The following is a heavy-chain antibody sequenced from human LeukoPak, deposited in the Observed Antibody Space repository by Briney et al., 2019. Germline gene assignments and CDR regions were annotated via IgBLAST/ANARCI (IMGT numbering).Heavy chain of an antibody. D-gene: IGHD4-23*01. V-gene: IGHV4-38-2*02. CDR1: GYSISSGYY. J-gene: IGHJ4*02. CDR3: ARTTVVTPYFDY. CDR2: IYHSGST. Sequence: SETLSLTCTVSGYSISSGYYWGWIRQPPGKGLEWIGRIYHSGSTYYNPSLKSRVTISVDTSKNQSSLKLSSVTAADTAVYYCARTTVVTPYFDYWGQGTLVTVSS.